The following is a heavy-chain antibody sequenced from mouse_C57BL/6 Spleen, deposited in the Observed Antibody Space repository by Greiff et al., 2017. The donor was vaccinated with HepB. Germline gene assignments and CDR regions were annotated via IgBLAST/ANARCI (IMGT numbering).Heavy chain of an antibody. CDR2: IYPGDGDT. V-gene: IGHV1-82*01. Sequence: VQLQQSGPELVKPGASVKISCKASGYAFSSSWMNWVKQRPGKGLEWIGRIYPGDGDTNYNGKFKGKATLTADKSSSTAYMQLSSLTSEDSAVYFCARNDGSSYGYFDYWGQGTTLTVSS. CDR3: ARNDGSSYGYFDY. CDR1: GYAFSSSW. D-gene: IGHD1-1*01. J-gene: IGHJ2*01.